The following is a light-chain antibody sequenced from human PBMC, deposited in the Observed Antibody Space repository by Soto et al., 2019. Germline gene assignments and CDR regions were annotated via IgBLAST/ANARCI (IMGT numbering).Light chain of an antibody. CDR1: QSVSSSY. CDR3: QQYGSSPGT. V-gene: IGKV3-20*01. CDR2: GAS. Sequence: ENVLTQSPGTLSLSPGERATLSCRASQSVSSSYLAWYQQKPGQAPRLLIYGASSRATGIPDRFSGSGSGTDFTLTISRLEPEDFAVYYCQQYGSSPGTFGQGTKVEIK. J-gene: IGKJ1*01.